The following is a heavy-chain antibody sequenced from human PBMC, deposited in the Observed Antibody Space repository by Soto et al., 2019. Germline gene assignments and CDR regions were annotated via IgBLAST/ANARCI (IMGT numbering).Heavy chain of an antibody. V-gene: IGHV4-31*03. CDR1: GGSISSDGYY. D-gene: IGHD3-16*02. J-gene: IGHJ4*02. CDR3: ARAPYDYVWGSYRYNTYYFDY. Sequence: PSETLSLTCTVSGGSISSDGYYWSWIRQHPGKGLEWIGYIYYSGSTYYNPSLKSRVTISVDTSKNQFSLKLSSVTAADTAVYYCARAPYDYVWGSYRYNTYYFDYWGQGTLVTVSS. CDR2: IYYSGST.